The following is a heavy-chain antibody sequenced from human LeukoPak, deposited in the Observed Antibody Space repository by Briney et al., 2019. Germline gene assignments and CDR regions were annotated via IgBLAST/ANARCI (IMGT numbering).Heavy chain of an antibody. Sequence: SGTLSLTCAVSGGFISSSNWWSWVRQPPGKGLEWIGYIYHSGSTYYNPSLKSRVTISVDRSKNQFSLKLSSVTAADTAVYYCARESSIAARPFDYWGQGTLVTVSS. D-gene: IGHD6-6*01. CDR2: IYHSGST. V-gene: IGHV4-4*02. CDR3: ARESSIAARPFDY. CDR1: GGFISSSNW. J-gene: IGHJ4*02.